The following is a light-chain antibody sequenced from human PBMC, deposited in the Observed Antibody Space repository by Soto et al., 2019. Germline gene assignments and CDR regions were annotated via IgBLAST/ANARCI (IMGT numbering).Light chain of an antibody. CDR3: SSYAGSNNPVV. CDR1: SSDVGGYNY. V-gene: IGLV2-8*01. J-gene: IGLJ2*01. Sequence: QSAVTQPPSASGSPGQSVTISCTGTSSDVGGYNYVSWYQQHPGKAPKLMIYEVSKRPSGVPDRFSGSKSGNTASLTVSGLQAEDEADYYCSSYAGSNNPVVFGGGTQLTVL. CDR2: EVS.